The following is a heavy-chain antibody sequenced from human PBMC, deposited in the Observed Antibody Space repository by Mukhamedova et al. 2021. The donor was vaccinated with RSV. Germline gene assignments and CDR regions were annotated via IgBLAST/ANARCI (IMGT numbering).Heavy chain of an antibody. V-gene: IGHV4-30-2*04. CDR2: ST. CDR3: ARPSSGSYRPLYV. D-gene: IGHD3-10*01. J-gene: IGHJ6*04. Sequence: STFYNPSLKSRVTISLDTPKNQSSLSLSSVTAADTAVYYCARPSSGSYRPLYVWGKGTTATVSS.